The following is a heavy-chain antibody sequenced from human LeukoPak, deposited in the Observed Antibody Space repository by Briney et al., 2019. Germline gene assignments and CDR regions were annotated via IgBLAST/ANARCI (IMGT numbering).Heavy chain of an antibody. V-gene: IGHV3-23*01. D-gene: IGHD2-2*01. CDR3: AKGVVPAAMAYYFDY. CDR1: GFTFSSYA. Sequence: GGSLRLSCAASGFTFSSYAMSWVRQAPGKGLEWVSAISGSGGSTYYADSVKGRFTISRDNSKNTLHLQMNSLRAEDTAVYYCAKGVVPAAMAYYFDYWGQGTLVTVSS. CDR2: ISGSGGST. J-gene: IGHJ4*02.